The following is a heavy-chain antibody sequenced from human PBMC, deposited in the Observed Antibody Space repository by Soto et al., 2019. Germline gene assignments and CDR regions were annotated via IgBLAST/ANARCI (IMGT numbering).Heavy chain of an antibody. Sequence: SGGSLRLSCAASGFTFSSYAMSWVRQAPGKGLEWVSAISGGSGSTNYADSVKGRFTISRDNSKNTLYLQMNSLRAGDTAVYYCASAPAYFGSELDSWGQGTLVTVS. J-gene: IGHJ4*02. CDR3: ASAPAYFGSELDS. CDR2: ISGGSGST. D-gene: IGHD3-10*01. V-gene: IGHV3-23*01. CDR1: GFTFSSYA.